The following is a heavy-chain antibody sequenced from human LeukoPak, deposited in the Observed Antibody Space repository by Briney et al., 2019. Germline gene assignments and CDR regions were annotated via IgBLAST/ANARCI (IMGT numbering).Heavy chain of an antibody. V-gene: IGHV4-34*01. J-gene: IGHJ6*02. CDR1: GGSFSGYY. D-gene: IGHD2-15*01. CDR3: ARRSCSGGSCYSTYYYYYGMDV. CDR2: INHSGST. Sequence: SETLSLTCAVYGGSFSGYYWSWIRQPPGKGLEWIGEINHSGSTNYNPSLKSRVTISVDTSKNQFSLKLSSVTAADTAVYYCARRSCSGGSCYSTYYYYYGMDVWGQGTTVTVSS.